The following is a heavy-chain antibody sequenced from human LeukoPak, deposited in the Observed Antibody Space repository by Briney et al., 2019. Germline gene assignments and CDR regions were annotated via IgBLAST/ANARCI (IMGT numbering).Heavy chain of an antibody. D-gene: IGHD3-3*02. J-gene: IGHJ3*02. CDR3: ARGISSRGAFDI. CDR2: ISGSGGST. V-gene: IGHV3-23*01. Sequence: GGSLRLSCAASGFTFSSYAMSWVRQAPGKGLERVSAISGSGGSTYYADSVKGRFTISRDNSKNTLYLQMNSLRAEDTAVYYCARGISSRGAFDIWGQGTLVTVSS. CDR1: GFTFSSYA.